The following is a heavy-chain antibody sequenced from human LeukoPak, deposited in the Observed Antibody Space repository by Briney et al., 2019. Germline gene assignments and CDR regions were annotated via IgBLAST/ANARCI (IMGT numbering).Heavy chain of an antibody. CDR3: VRGGTYFDS. CDR1: GASISSYS. J-gene: IGHJ4*02. CDR2: FSYTGTT. V-gene: IGHV4-59*01. Sequence: SETQSLTCTVSGASISSYSWSWIRQPPGKGLEWIGNFSYTGTTNYNPALKSRFTILVGTSKNQFSLELSSVTVADTAVYFCVRGGTYFDSWGQGTLVTVSS. D-gene: IGHD1-26*01.